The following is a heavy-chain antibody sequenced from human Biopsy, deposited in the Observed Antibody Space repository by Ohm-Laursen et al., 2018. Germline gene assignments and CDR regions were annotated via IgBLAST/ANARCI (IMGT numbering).Heavy chain of an antibody. V-gene: IGHV4-4*07. Sequence: TLSLTCTVSSGLISNYYWSWIRQPAGKGLEWIGRAYPSGTTYYNPSLQSRVTMSVDTSKNQFSLNLTSVTAADTAVYYCARHPTGFWFDPWGQGTLVIVSS. CDR2: AYPSGTT. J-gene: IGHJ5*02. CDR1: SGLISNYY. CDR3: ARHPTGFWFDP.